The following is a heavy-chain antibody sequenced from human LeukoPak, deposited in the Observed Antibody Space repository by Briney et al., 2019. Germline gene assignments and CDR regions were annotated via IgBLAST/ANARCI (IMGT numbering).Heavy chain of an antibody. Sequence: ASVKVSCKASGYSLTDYYIHWVRQAPGQGLEWMGWINPDSGGTNYAQKFQGRVTMTRDTSFSTAYMELSTLQSDDTAVYHCARGDSSGWYLYWGQGTLVTVSS. CDR1: GYSLTDYY. V-gene: IGHV1-2*02. CDR3: ARGDSSGWYLY. D-gene: IGHD6-19*01. J-gene: IGHJ4*02. CDR2: INPDSGGT.